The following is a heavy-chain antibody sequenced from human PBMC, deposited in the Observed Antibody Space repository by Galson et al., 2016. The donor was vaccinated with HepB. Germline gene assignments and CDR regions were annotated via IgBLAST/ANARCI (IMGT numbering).Heavy chain of an antibody. V-gene: IGHV3-11*06. CDR2: ISRSGSYT. J-gene: IGHJ6*02. CDR1: GFTFSDNY. D-gene: IGHD5-12*01. CDR3: ARGGGSYYFHGMDV. Sequence: SLRLSCAASGFTFSDNYMTWVRQAPGKGLEWVSYISRSGSYTRYADSVKGRFTISRDNAKNSLLLQMNSLRVEDTAVYYCARGGGSYYFHGMDVWGQGTTVTVSS.